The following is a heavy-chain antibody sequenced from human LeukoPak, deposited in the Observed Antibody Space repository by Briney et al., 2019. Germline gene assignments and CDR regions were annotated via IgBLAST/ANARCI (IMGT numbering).Heavy chain of an antibody. CDR2: IYTSGST. CDR3: ARDSRYYYDSSGYLLLDY. CDR1: GGSTSSYY. D-gene: IGHD3-22*01. V-gene: IGHV4-4*07. Sequence: SETLSLTCTVSGGSTSSYYWSWIRQPAGKGLEWIGRIYTSGSTNYNPSLKSRVTMSVDTSKNQFSLKLSSVTAADTAVYYCARDSRYYYDSSGYLLLDYWGQGTLVTVSS. J-gene: IGHJ4*02.